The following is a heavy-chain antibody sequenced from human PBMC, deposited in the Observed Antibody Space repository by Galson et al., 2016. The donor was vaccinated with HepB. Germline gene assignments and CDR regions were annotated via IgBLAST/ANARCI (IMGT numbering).Heavy chain of an antibody. CDR3: ARLTRRSAAWYEDS. J-gene: IGHJ4*02. Sequence: ETLSLTCTVSGGSISNYYWNWIRQPPGKGLEGIGYIYYTGSTSYNPSLQSRVTISVDTSKNRLSLKLSSVPAADTAVYFCARLTRRSAAWYEDSWGQGTLVSVSS. D-gene: IGHD6-13*01. V-gene: IGHV4-59*12. CDR1: GGSISNYY. CDR2: IYYTGST.